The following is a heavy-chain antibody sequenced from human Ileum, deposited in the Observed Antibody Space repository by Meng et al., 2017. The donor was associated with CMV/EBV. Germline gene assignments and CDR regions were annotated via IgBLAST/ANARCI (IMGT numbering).Heavy chain of an antibody. V-gene: IGHV3-48*04. Sequence: GESLKISCAASGFTFSSYSMNWVRQAPGKGLEWVSYISSSSSTIYYADSVKGRFTISRDNAKNSLYLQMNSLRAEDTAVYYCARKGYGYTHHAFDIWGQGTMVTVSS. J-gene: IGHJ3*02. D-gene: IGHD5-18*01. CDR2: ISSSSSTI. CDR3: ARKGYGYTHHAFDI. CDR1: GFTFSSYS.